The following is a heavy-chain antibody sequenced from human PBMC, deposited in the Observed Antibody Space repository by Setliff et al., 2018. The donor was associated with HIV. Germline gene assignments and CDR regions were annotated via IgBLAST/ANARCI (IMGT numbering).Heavy chain of an antibody. V-gene: IGHV2-70*18. CDR3: ARVRLVRGDYYYYYMDV. Sequence: TLSLTCAVSGDSINTPHCWSWVRQSLEKGLEWIGEVCQRGGINYSTSLKTRLTISRDTSKNQVVLTMTNMDPVDTATYYCARVRLVRGDYYYYYMDVWGKGTTVTVSS. CDR2: VCQRGGI. CDR1: GDSINTPHCW. D-gene: IGHD3-10*01. J-gene: IGHJ6*03.